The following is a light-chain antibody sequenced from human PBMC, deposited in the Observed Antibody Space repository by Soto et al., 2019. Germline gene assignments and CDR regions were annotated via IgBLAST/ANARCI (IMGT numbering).Light chain of an antibody. J-gene: IGKJ1*01. CDR1: QSVSSN. V-gene: IGKV3-15*01. Sequence: EIVMTQSPATLSVSPGERATLSCRASQSVSSNLAWYQQKPGQAPRLLIYGASTRATGIPARFSGSGSGTEVTLTIISLQSEDFAVDYCQQYNNWPRTFGQGTKVEIK. CDR2: GAS. CDR3: QQYNNWPRT.